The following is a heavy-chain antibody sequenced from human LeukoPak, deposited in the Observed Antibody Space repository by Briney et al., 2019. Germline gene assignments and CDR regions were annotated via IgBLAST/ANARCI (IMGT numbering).Heavy chain of an antibody. Sequence: GSVKVSCKASGYTFTSYFMHWMRQAPGQGPEWMGWINPNSGGTNYAQKFQGRVTMTRDTSISTAYMELSRLRSDDTAVYYCARSARLRLGELSFYFYWGQGTLVTVSS. J-gene: IGHJ4*02. CDR2: INPNSGGT. V-gene: IGHV1-2*02. CDR1: GYTFTSYF. CDR3: ARSARLRLGELSFYFY. D-gene: IGHD3-16*02.